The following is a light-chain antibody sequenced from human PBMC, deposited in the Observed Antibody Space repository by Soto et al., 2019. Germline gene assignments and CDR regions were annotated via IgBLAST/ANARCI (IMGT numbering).Light chain of an antibody. Sequence: DIQLTQSPSFLSASVGDRVTITCRASQGISSSLAWYQQKPGEAPNLLIYVASTLQTGVPSRFSGSGSGTEFTLTISSLQPEDFATYYCQQFNSYPLTFGGGTKVEIK. CDR2: VAS. J-gene: IGKJ4*01. CDR3: QQFNSYPLT. V-gene: IGKV1-9*01. CDR1: QGISSS.